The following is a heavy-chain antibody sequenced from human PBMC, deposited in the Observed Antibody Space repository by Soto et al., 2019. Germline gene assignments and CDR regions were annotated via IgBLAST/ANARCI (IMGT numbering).Heavy chain of an antibody. Sequence: QVHLVQSGGGVVQPGGSLRLSCAVPTHIFTGYGMHWVRQAPGKGLEWLAIIWRDGSQKYYADSVKGRFTISRDNSNNTRYLQLNGLRADDPAVYYGARDGIALRAFFCYFDYWGQGTLVTVS. CDR1: THIFTGYG. V-gene: IGHV3-33*01. D-gene: IGHD6-13*01. CDR2: IWRDGSQK. J-gene: IGHJ4*03. CDR3: ARDGIALRAFFCYFDY.